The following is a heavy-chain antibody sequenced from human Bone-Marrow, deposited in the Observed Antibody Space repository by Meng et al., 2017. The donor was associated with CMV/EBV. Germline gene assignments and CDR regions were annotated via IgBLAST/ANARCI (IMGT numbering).Heavy chain of an antibody. CDR1: GGTFSSYA. J-gene: IGHJ4*02. D-gene: IGHD2-15*01. CDR3: ASLGYCSGGSCYGGY. Sequence: SAMVFSKASGGTFSSYAISWVRQAPAQGLEWMGRIIPILGIANYAQKFQGRVTITADKSTSTAYMELSSLRSEDTAVYYCASLGYCSGGSCYGGYWGQGTLVTVSS. CDR2: IIPILGIA. V-gene: IGHV1-69*04.